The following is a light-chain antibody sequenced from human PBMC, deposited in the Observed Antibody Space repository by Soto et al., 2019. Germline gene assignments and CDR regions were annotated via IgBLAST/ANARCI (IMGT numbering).Light chain of an antibody. CDR2: DIT. Sequence: QSVLTQPASVSGSPGQSITISCTGTSSDVGGYKYVSWYQQHPDKAPKLIIYDITNRPSGISNRFSGSKSGNTASLTISGLQAEDEAGYYCSSYTSSSSYVFGTGTKVTVL. CDR3: SSYTSSSSYV. V-gene: IGLV2-14*01. J-gene: IGLJ1*01. CDR1: SSDVGGYKY.